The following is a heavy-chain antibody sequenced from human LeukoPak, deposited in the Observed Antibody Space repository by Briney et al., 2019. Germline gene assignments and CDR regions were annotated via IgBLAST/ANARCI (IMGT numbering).Heavy chain of an antibody. Sequence: ASVKVSCKTSVNDFSDFYFNWVRQAPGRGLEWVGWINPHSRATHYAQRFRGRVTMEASITTGYMELNSLTSDDTAVYYCVTTSLTHTRDPWGQGTLVTVSS. CDR3: VTTSLTHTRDP. CDR1: VNDFSDFY. CDR2: INPHSRAT. J-gene: IGHJ5*02. V-gene: IGHV1-2*02. D-gene: IGHD1/OR15-1a*01.